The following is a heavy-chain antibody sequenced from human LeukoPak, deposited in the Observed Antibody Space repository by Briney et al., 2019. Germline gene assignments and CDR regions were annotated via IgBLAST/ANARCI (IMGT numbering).Heavy chain of an antibody. CDR1: GDSISSADYY. Sequence: SETLPLTCTVSGDSISSADYYWSWIRQPPGKGLEWIGYIYYSGSTYYNPSLKSRVIISADTSKNQFSLKLSSVTAADTAGYYCARVKYSGSYYGVDYWGQGTLVTVSS. J-gene: IGHJ4*02. CDR3: ARVKYSGSYYGVDY. D-gene: IGHD1-26*01. CDR2: IYYSGST. V-gene: IGHV4-30-4*08.